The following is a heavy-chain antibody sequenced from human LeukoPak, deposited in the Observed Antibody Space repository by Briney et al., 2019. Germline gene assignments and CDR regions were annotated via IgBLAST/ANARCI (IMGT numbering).Heavy chain of an antibody. CDR3: AKDNDSSGSADY. V-gene: IGHV3-23*01. Sequence: PGASLRLSCAASGFTFSSYAISSVRPAPGEGLEWVSAISGSGGSTYYADSVKGRFTISRDNSENTLYLQMTSLRAEDTAVYYCAKDNDSSGSADYWGQGTLVTVSS. J-gene: IGHJ4*02. CDR1: GFTFSSYA. D-gene: IGHD3-22*01. CDR2: ISGSGGST.